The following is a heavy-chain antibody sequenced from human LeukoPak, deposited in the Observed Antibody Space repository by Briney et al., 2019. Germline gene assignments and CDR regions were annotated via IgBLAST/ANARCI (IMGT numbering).Heavy chain of an antibody. V-gene: IGHV4-39*01. CDR1: GGSISGNSYY. D-gene: IGHD5-12*01. J-gene: IGHJ4*02. CDR3: ARQGSGYDHFDY. Sequence: SETLSLTCTVSGGSISGNSYYWGWIRQPPGKGLEWIGSIYYSGSTYYNPSLKSRVTISVDTSKNQFSLKLSSVTAADTAVYYCARQGSGYDHFDYWGQGTLVTVSS. CDR2: IYYSGST.